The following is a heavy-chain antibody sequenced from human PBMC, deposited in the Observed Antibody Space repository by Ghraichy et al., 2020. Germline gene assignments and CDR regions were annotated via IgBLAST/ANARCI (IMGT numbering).Heavy chain of an antibody. CDR2: IKQDGSEK. V-gene: IGHV3-7*01. CDR1: GFTFSSYW. D-gene: IGHD6-19*01. Sequence: GGSLRLSCAASGFTFSSYWMSWVRQAPGKGLEWVANIKQDGSEKYYVDSVKGRFTISRDNAKNSLYLQMNSLRAEDTAVYYCARDRGSGWYSAFDIWGQGTMVTVSS. J-gene: IGHJ3*02. CDR3: ARDRGSGWYSAFDI.